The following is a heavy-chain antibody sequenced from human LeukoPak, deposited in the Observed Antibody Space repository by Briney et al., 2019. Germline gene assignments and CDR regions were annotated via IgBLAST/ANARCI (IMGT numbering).Heavy chain of an antibody. CDR2: ISAYNGNT. J-gene: IGHJ6*03. V-gene: IGHV1-18*01. D-gene: IGHD2-2*01. CDR1: GYTFTSYG. CDR3: ARIPAGYCSSTSCYPLGYMDV. Sequence: ASVKVSCKASGYTFTSYGISWVRQAPGQGLEWMGWISAYNGNTNYAQKLQGRVTMTTDTSTGTAYMELRSLRSDDTAVYYCARIPAGYCSSTSCYPLGYMDVWGKGTTVTVSS.